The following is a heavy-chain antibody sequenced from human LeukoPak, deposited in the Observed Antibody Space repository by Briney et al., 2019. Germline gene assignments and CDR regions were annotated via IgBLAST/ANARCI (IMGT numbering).Heavy chain of an antibody. CDR2: IYYSGST. J-gene: IGHJ6*03. CDR1: GGSISSYY. Sequence: SETLSLTCTVSGGSISSYYWSWIRQPPGKGLEWIGYIYYSGSTNYNPSLKSRVTMSVDTSKNQFSLKLSSVTAADTAVYYCARGYCSSTSCYYYYYMDVWGKGTTVTVSS. V-gene: IGHV4-59*12. D-gene: IGHD2-2*01. CDR3: ARGYCSSTSCYYYYYMDV.